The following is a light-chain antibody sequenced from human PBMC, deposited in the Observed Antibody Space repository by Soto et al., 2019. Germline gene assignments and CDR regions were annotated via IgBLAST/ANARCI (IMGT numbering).Light chain of an antibody. CDR2: WAS. Sequence: DIVMTQSPDSLAVSLGERATINCKSSQSILYSSNNKNQLAWYQQKPGQPPKLLFYWASTRESGVPDRFSGSESGTDFTLTISSLQAEDVAVYYCQQYYSPPYTCGQGTKLEI. CDR1: QSILYSSNNKNQ. V-gene: IGKV4-1*01. CDR3: QQYYSPPYT. J-gene: IGKJ2*01.